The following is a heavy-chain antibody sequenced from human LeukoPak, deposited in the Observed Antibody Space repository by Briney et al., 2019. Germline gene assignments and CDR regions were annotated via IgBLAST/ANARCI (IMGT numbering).Heavy chain of an antibody. Sequence: GGSLRLSCAASGFTFSSYSMNWVRQAPGKGPEWVSSISSSSSYIYYADSVKGRFTISRDNAKNSLYLQMNSLRAEDTAVYYCAREVIAVAGFDYWGQGTLVTVSS. V-gene: IGHV3-21*01. CDR1: GFTFSSYS. J-gene: IGHJ4*02. D-gene: IGHD6-19*01. CDR3: AREVIAVAGFDY. CDR2: ISSSSSYI.